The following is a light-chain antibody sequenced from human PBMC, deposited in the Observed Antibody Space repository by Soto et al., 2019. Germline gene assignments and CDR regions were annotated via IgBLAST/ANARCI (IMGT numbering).Light chain of an antibody. Sequence: EIVMTQSPATLSVSPGERATLSCSASQSVSSNLAWYQQKPGQAPRLLIYGASTSATGIPARFSGSGSGTEFTLTISSLQSEDFAVYYCQQYNNWPRTFGQGTKVDIK. CDR1: QSVSSN. J-gene: IGKJ1*01. CDR2: GAS. CDR3: QQYNNWPRT. V-gene: IGKV3-15*01.